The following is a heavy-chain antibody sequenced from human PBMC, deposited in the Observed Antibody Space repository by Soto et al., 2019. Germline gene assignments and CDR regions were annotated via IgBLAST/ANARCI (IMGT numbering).Heavy chain of an antibody. J-gene: IGHJ4*02. CDR3: ARVMFGPRAFDY. V-gene: IGHV3-74*01. D-gene: IGHD3-10*02. CDR1: GFTFSSHW. Sequence: EVQLVESGGGIVQPGGSLRLSCSVSGFTFSSHWMHWVRQAPGKGLVWVSRISTDGSRTTYADSVKGRVTISRDNAKNTLYLDMSSLRAEDTAVYYCARVMFGPRAFDYWGQGTLVTVSS. CDR2: ISTDGSRT.